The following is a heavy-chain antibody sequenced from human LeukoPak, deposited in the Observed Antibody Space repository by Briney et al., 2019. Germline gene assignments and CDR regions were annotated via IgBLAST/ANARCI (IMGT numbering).Heavy chain of an antibody. J-gene: IGHJ4*02. CDR1: GFAFSRLA. D-gene: IGHD3-16*02. CDR3: AKDFSSGPYDYVWGSYRYIDY. CDR2: SWFAGDTK. Sequence: GGSPRLSCAASGFAFSRLAMSWVRQAPGKGLEWVAVSWFAGDTKYYADSVKGRFTISRDNSKNTLYLQMNSLRAEDTAVYYCAKDFSSGPYDYVWGSYRYIDYWGQGTLVTVSS. V-gene: IGHV3-30*02.